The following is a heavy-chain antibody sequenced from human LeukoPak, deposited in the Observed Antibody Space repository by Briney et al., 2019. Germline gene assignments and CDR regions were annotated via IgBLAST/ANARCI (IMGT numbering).Heavy chain of an antibody. CDR3: ARRKGGSYVDY. V-gene: IGHV1-46*01. CDR2: INPSGGST. D-gene: IGHD3-16*01. Sequence: ASVKVSCKVSGYTLTELSMHWVRQAPGQGLEWMGVINPSGGSTAYAQKFQGRVTMTRDTSTSTVYMELSSLISEDTAMYYCARRKGGSYVDYWGQGTLVTVSS. J-gene: IGHJ4*02. CDR1: GYTLTELS.